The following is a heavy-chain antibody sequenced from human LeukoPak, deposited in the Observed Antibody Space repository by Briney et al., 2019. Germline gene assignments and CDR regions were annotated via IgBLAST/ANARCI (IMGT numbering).Heavy chain of an antibody. V-gene: IGHV3-23*01. CDR1: GFTFSSYA. Sequence: PGGSLRLSCAASGFTFSSYAMSWVRQAPGKGPEWVSAISGSGGSTYYADSVKGRFTISRDNSKNTLYLQMNSLRAEDTAVYYCAKYLSVAGTSPWDYWGQGTLVTVSS. CDR2: ISGSGGST. J-gene: IGHJ4*02. CDR3: AKYLSVAGTSPWDY. D-gene: IGHD6-19*01.